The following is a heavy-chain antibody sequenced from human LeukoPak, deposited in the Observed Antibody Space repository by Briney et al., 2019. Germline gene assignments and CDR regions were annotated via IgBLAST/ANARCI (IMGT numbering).Heavy chain of an antibody. CDR2: INAGNGNT. V-gene: IGHV1-3*01. J-gene: IGHJ4*02. CDR3: ARGKDQLLYDYFDY. CDR1: GYTFTSYA. Sequence: ASVKVSCKASGYTFTSYAMHWVRQAPGQRLEWMGWINAGNGNTKYSQKFQGRVTITADESTSTAYMELSSLRSEDTAVYYCARGKDQLLYDYFDYWGQGTLVTVSS. D-gene: IGHD2-2*02.